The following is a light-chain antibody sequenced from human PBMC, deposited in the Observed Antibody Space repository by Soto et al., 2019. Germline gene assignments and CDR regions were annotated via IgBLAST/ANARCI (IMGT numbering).Light chain of an antibody. CDR3: QQYNSYSGT. Sequence: DIQMTQSPSTLSASVGDRVTITCRASQSISSWLAWYQQTPGKAPNLLIYKASNLQSGVPSRFSGSGSGTEFTLTISRLQPDDFATYYCQQYNSYSGTFGQGTKVEIK. J-gene: IGKJ1*01. CDR2: KAS. V-gene: IGKV1-5*03. CDR1: QSISSW.